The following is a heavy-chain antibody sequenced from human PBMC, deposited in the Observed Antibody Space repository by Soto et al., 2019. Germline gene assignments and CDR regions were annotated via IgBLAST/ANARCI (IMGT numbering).Heavy chain of an antibody. CDR1: GFTFSSYG. J-gene: IGHJ5*02. CDR2: IWYDGSNK. V-gene: IGHV3-33*01. CDR3: ARDGRNYYDSNGYSNWFDP. Sequence: QVQLVESGGGVVQPGRSLRLSCAASGFTFSSYGMHWVRQAPGKGLEWVAVIWYDGSNKYYADSVKGRFTISRDNSKNTLYLQMNSLRAEDTAVYYCARDGRNYYDSNGYSNWFDPWGQGTLVTVSS. D-gene: IGHD3-22*01.